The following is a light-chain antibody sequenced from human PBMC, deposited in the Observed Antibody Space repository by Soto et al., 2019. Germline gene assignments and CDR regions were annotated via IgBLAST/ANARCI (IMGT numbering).Light chain of an antibody. CDR3: QQHHGSPFT. V-gene: IGKV3-20*01. CDR2: DAA. CDR1: QSVPSNY. J-gene: IGKJ3*01. Sequence: EIVLTQSPGTLSLSPGERATISCRASQSVPSNYLAWYQQKPGQAPRLLIHDAASRATGIPDRFSGSGSGTDFTLTISRLEPEDFAVYYCQQHHGSPFTFGPGTKVDIK.